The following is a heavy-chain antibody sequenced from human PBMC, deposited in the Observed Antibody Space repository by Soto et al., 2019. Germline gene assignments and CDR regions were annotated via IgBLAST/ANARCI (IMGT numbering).Heavy chain of an antibody. CDR3: ARGGPTSLGY. CDR1: GGSISSFF. V-gene: IGHV4-59*01. CDR2: IYSSGST. D-gene: IGHD1-26*01. J-gene: IGHJ4*02. Sequence: SETMSLTCTVSGGSISSFFWSWFRQPPGKGLEWIGYIYSSGSTNYNPSLKSRVTISVDTSKNQFSLKLSSVTAADTAVYYCARGGPTSLGYWGQGTLVTVSS.